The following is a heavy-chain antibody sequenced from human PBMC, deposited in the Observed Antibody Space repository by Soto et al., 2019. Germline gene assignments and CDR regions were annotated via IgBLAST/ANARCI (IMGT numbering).Heavy chain of an antibody. D-gene: IGHD1-26*01. J-gene: IGHJ6*02. CDR2: INHSGST. Sequence: PSETLSLTCAVYGGSFSGYYWSWIRQPPGKGLEWIGEINHSGSTNYNPSLKSRVTISVDTSKNQFSLKLSSVTAADTAVYYCARSRARGPGSIAPFYGMDVWGQGTTVTVSS. CDR1: GGSFSGYY. CDR3: ARSRARGPGSIAPFYGMDV. V-gene: IGHV4-34*01.